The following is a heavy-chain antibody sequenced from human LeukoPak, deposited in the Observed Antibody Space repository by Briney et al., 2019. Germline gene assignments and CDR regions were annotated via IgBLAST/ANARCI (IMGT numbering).Heavy chain of an antibody. CDR1: GGSISSYY. J-gene: IGHJ4*02. CDR3: ASHYGSGFDY. CDR2: IYYIGST. Sequence: SETLSLTCTVSGGSISSYYWSWIRQPPGKGLEGMGYIYYIGSTNYNPSLKRRVTIPIDTSKNQFSLKLRSVTAADTAVYYCASHYGSGFDYWGQGTLVTVSS. D-gene: IGHD3-10*01. V-gene: IGHV4-59*01.